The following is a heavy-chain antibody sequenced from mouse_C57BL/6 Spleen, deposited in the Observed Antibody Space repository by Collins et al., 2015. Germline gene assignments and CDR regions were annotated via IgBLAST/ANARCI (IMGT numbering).Heavy chain of an antibody. CDR2: IWSGGST. J-gene: IGHJ4*01. Sequence: QVQLKQSGPGLVQPSQSLSITCXVSGFSLTSYGVHWVRQSPGKGLEWLGVIWSGGSTDYNAAFISRLSISKDNSKSQVFFKMNSLQANDTAIYYCASPITTVVGYAMDYWGQGTSVTVSS. V-gene: IGHV2-2*02. D-gene: IGHD1-1*01. CDR3: ASPITTVVGYAMDY. CDR1: GFSLTSYG.